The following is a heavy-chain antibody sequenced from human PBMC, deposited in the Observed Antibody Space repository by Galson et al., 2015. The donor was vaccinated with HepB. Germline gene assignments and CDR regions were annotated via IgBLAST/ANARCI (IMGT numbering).Heavy chain of an antibody. CDR3: ARGAGDYLFSFYFGY. Sequence: SLRLSCAASGFTFSSYAMHWVRQAPGKGLEYVSAISSNGGSTYYADSVKGRFTISRDNSKNTLYLQMGSLRAEDMAVYYCARGAGDYLFSFYFGYRGQGTLVTVSS. CDR1: GFTFSSYA. CDR2: ISSNGGST. V-gene: IGHV3-64*02. D-gene: IGHD4-17*01. J-gene: IGHJ4*02.